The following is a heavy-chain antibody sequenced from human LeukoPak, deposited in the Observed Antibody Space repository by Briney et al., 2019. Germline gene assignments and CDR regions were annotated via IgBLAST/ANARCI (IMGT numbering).Heavy chain of an antibody. CDR3: AKGPAVGGIAAAAVDY. CDR2: ISGSGGST. D-gene: IGHD6-13*01. CDR1: GFTFSSYA. J-gene: IGHJ4*02. V-gene: IGHV3-23*01. Sequence: GGSLRLSCAASGFTFSSYAMSWVRQAPGKGLEWVSAISGSGGSTYYADSVKGRFTISRDNSKNTLYLQMNSLRAEDTAVYYCAKGPAVGGIAAAAVDYWGQGTLVTVSS.